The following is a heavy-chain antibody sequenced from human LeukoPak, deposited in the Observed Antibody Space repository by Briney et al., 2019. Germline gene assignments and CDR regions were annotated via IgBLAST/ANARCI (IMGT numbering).Heavy chain of an antibody. D-gene: IGHD2-15*01. CDR2: MNPNSGNV. J-gene: IGHJ4*02. CDR1: GYTFTSYD. V-gene: IGHV1-8*01. Sequence: ASVKVSCKASGYTFTSYDINWVRQASGQGLEWMGWMNPNSGNVGYAQKFQGRITMTRNTFISTAYMELSSLTSEDTAVYYCAVVWGSVDYWGQGTLVTVSS. CDR3: AVVWGSVDY.